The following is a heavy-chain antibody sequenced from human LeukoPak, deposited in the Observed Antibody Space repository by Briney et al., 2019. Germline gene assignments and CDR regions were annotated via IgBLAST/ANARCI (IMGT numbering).Heavy chain of an antibody. D-gene: IGHD2/OR15-2a*01. CDR2: VYASGAT. Sequence: PSETLSLTCTVSGGSITNYYWSWIRQPPGEGLEWIGYVYASGATNSNPSLKSRVTISVDTSKNQFSLKLSSVTAADTAVYYCARHGKGVTYFYTFDIWGQGIVAAVSS. V-gene: IGHV4-59*08. CDR1: GGSITNYY. CDR3: ARHGKGVTYFYTFDI. J-gene: IGHJ3*02.